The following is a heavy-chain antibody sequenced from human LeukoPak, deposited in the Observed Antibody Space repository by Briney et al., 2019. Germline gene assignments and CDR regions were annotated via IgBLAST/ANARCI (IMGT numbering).Heavy chain of an antibody. D-gene: IGHD3-22*01. V-gene: IGHV3-23*01. Sequence: GGSLRLSCAASGFTFSRHAMSWVRQAPGKGLEWVSTIGGSAGSTNYADSVKGRFTISRDNSKNTLYLQMNSLRAEDTAVYYCAREPGYYYDSSDGYWGQGTLVTVSS. J-gene: IGHJ4*02. CDR1: GFTFSRHA. CDR2: IGGSAGST. CDR3: AREPGYYYDSSDGY.